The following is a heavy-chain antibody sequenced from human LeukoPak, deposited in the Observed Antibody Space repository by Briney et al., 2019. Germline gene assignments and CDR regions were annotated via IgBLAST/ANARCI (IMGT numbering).Heavy chain of an antibody. CDR2: IWYDGSNK. CDR3: ARGAYCGGDCFSYFDY. CDR1: GFTFSSYG. Sequence: GGSLRLSCAASGFTFSSYGMNWVRQAPGKGLEWVAVIWYDGSNKYYVDSVKGRFTISRDNSKNTLYLQMNSLRAEDTAVYYCARGAYCGGDCFSYFDYWGQGTLVTVSS. J-gene: IGHJ4*02. V-gene: IGHV3-33*01. D-gene: IGHD2-21*02.